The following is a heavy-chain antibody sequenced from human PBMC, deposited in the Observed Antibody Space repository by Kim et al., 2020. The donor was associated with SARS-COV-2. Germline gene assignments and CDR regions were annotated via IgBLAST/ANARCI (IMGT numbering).Heavy chain of an antibody. D-gene: IGHD1-26*01. CDR3: ARGGRSGSYWVDY. Sequence: YAASVKGRFTISRDESKNSRYLKMNGLKTGDTAVYYCARGGRSGSYWVDYWGQGTLVTVSS. V-gene: IGHV3-72*01. J-gene: IGHJ4*02.